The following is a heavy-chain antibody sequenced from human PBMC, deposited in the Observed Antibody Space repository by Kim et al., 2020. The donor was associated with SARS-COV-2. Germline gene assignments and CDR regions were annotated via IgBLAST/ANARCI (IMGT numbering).Heavy chain of an antibody. Sequence: ASVKVSCKASGYTFTGYYMHWVRQAPGQGLEWMGWINPNSGGTNYAQKFQGRVTMTRDTSISTAYMELSRLRSDDTAVYYCAGAWARDIVVVPAAFWGQGTLVTVSS. D-gene: IGHD2-2*01. CDR2: INPNSGGT. CDR3: AGAWARDIVVVPAAF. CDR1: GYTFTGYY. V-gene: IGHV1-2*02. J-gene: IGHJ4*02.